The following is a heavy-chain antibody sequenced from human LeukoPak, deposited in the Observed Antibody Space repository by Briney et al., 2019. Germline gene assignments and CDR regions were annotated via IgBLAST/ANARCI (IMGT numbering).Heavy chain of an antibody. CDR3: AREDPSSSWSIAVAGYFDY. Sequence: GGSLRLSCAASGFTFDDYGMSWVRQAPGKGLEWVSGINWNGGSTGYADSVKGRFTISRDNAKNSLYLQMNSLRAEDTALYYCAREDPSSSWSIAVAGYFDYWGQGTLVTVSS. V-gene: IGHV3-20*04. CDR2: INWNGGST. J-gene: IGHJ4*02. D-gene: IGHD6-19*01. CDR1: GFTFDDYG.